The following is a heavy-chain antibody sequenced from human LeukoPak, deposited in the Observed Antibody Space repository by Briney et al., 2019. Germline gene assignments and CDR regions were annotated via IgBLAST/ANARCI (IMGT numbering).Heavy chain of an antibody. J-gene: IGHJ4*01. Sequence: GGSLRLSCAASGFTFSSYGMHWVRQAPGKGLEWAAFIRYDGSNKYYADSVKGRFTISRDNSKNTLYLQMNSLRAEDTAVYYCARDGTAAGLYFDLWGQGTLVTVSS. V-gene: IGHV3-30*02. D-gene: IGHD6-13*01. CDR2: IRYDGSNK. CDR3: ARDGTAAGLYFDL. CDR1: GFTFSSYG.